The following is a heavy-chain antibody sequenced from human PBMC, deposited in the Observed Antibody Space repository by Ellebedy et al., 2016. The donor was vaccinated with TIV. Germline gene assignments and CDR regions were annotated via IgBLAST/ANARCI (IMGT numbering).Heavy chain of an antibody. D-gene: IGHD2-8*02. Sequence: GESLKISXAASGFAFSSYGFHWVRQAPGKGLEWVAVISYHGSNTNYADSVKGRFTISRDNSNNTLFLQMNSLTVEDKAVYYCAKDLEGFCAGGTCHYSDHWGQGTLVTVPS. J-gene: IGHJ4*02. V-gene: IGHV3-30*18. CDR2: ISYHGSNT. CDR3: AKDLEGFCAGGTCHYSDH. CDR1: GFAFSSYG.